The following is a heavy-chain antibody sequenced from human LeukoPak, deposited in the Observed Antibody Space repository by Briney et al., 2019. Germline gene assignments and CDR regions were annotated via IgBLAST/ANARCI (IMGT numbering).Heavy chain of an antibody. CDR2: INPSGGST. CDR3: AREGKVAGIFIYWFDP. J-gene: IGHJ5*02. V-gene: IGHV1-46*01. CDR1: GYTFTSYY. Sequence: ASVKVPCKASGYTFTSYYMHWVRQAPGQGLEWMGIINPSGGSTSYTQKFQGRVTMTRDTSTSTVYMELSSLRSEDTAVYYCAREGKVAGIFIYWFDPWGQGTLVTVSS. D-gene: IGHD6-19*01.